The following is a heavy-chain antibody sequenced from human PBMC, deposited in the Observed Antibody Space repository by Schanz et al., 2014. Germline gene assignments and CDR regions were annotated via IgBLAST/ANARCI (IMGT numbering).Heavy chain of an antibody. CDR2: MNPNSGNP. Sequence: QVQLIQSGAEVKEPGASVKVSCTASGYTFPSYDITWVRQAPGQGLEWLGWMNPNSGNPGFAQKFRGRVTMTRNTSMSTAYIELHILTAEDTAVYYCARGRTFDYWGQGTRVTVSS. CDR3: ARGRTFDY. V-gene: IGHV1-8*01. J-gene: IGHJ4*02. CDR1: GYTFPSYD.